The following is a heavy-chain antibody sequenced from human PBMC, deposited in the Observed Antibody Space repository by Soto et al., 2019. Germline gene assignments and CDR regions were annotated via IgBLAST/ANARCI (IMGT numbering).Heavy chain of an antibody. CDR1: GFTFSNYA. D-gene: IGHD1-1*01. CDR2: ISGSGDST. J-gene: IGHJ4*02. CDR3: AKNDDDIYGTLYCFDY. V-gene: IGHV3-23*01. Sequence: GGSLRLSCGVSGFTFSNYAMTWVRHSPGKGLEWVSTISGSGDSTHYADSVKGRFTISRDNSKNTLYLQMNSLRADDSAEYYCAKNDDDIYGTLYCFDYWGQGTLVTVSS.